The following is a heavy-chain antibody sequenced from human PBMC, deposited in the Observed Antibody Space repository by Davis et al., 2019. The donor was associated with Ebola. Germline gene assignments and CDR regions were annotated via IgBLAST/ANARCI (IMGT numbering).Heavy chain of an antibody. D-gene: IGHD4-17*01. CDR2: TGHSGYT. J-gene: IGHJ5*01. CDR1: GDSFSDYF. Sequence: MPGGSLRLSCAAYGDSFSDYFWSWIRQPPGKGLEWIGETGHSGYTNYSPSLMSRVTISVDSSKSQFSLKLHSVTAADTAVYYCARTTKTNIEASGLGFNSFDSWGQGALVSVSS. V-gene: IGHV4-34*01. CDR3: ARTTKTNIEASGLGFNSFDS.